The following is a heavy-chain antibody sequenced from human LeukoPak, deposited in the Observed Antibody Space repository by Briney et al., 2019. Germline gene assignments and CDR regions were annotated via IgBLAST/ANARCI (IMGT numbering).Heavy chain of an antibody. Sequence: ASVKVSCKASGYTFTGYYMHWVRQAPGQGLEWMGWINPNSGGTNYAQKFQGRVTMTRDTPISTAYMELSRLRSDDTAVYYCARGKEGSSWQYYYYYYYMDVWGKGTTVTVSS. CDR2: INPNSGGT. D-gene: IGHD6-13*01. J-gene: IGHJ6*03. CDR3: ARGKEGSSWQYYYYYYYMDV. V-gene: IGHV1-2*02. CDR1: GYTFTGYY.